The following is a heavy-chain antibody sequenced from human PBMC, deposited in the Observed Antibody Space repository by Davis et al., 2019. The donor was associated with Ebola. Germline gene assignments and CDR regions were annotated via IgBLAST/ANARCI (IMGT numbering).Heavy chain of an antibody. CDR1: GFTFGEYT. V-gene: IGHV3-43*02. CDR3: AKAKFSGSALIGH. Sequence: GESLKISCATSGFTFGEYTMHWVRQAPGKGLEWVSFINGDRGRIDYADSVKGRFTISGDNSKNSLYLQMNSLTTEDTALYYCAKAKFSGSALIGHWGQGTLVTVSS. D-gene: IGHD1-26*01. J-gene: IGHJ4*02. CDR2: INGDRGRI.